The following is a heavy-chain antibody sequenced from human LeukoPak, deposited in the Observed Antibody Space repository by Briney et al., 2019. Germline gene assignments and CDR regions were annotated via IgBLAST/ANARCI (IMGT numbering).Heavy chain of an antibody. V-gene: IGHV4-34*11. CDR2: VYQTGHN. J-gene: IGHJ4*02. Sequence: SETLSLTCAVYGGSFSDYYWSWIRQPPGKGLEWIGYVYQTGHNHNNPSLKSRVTISVDTYKNQFSLKLSSVTAADTAVYYCARERIVGATHGGRNYFDYWGQGTLVTVSS. D-gene: IGHD1-26*01. CDR1: GGSFSDYY. CDR3: ARERIVGATHGGRNYFDY.